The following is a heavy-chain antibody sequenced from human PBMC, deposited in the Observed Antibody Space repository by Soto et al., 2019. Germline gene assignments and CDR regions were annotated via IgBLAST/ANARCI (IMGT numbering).Heavy chain of an antibody. CDR3: ARDRSGRSSSWYSGFDP. CDR2: ISGSGGST. Sequence: GGSLRLSCAASGFTFSSYAMSWVRQAPGKGLEWVSAISGSGGSTYYADSVKGRFTVSRDNSKNTLYLQMNSLRADDTAVYYCARDRSGRSSSWYSGFDPWGQGTLVTVS. D-gene: IGHD6-13*01. J-gene: IGHJ5*02. V-gene: IGHV3-23*01. CDR1: GFTFSSYA.